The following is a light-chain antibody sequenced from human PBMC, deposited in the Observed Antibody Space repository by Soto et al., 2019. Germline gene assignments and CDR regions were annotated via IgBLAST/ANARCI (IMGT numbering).Light chain of an antibody. CDR3: QQYDNLPLT. J-gene: IGKJ3*01. CDR2: GAS. V-gene: IGKV3-15*01. CDR1: QSVGSN. Sequence: ERVITHSSTTLSFSPGERAPLSCQASQSVGSNLAWYQQKPGQAPRLLIFGASSRATGVPARFSGSGSGTEFTLTINSLQSEDFAVYFCQQYDNLPLTFGPGTKVDIK.